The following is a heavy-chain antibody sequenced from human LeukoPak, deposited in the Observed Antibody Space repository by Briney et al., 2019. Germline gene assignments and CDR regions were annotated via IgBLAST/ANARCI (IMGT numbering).Heavy chain of an antibody. Sequence: GGSLRLSCVVSGFTFSDFHMSWLRQAPGKGLEWISYITNSGSDVEYADSVKGRFTISWDNAKKSLYLEMNTLRAEDTAIYYCACPYRSRFDYWGQGTLVTVSS. CDR3: ACPYRSRFDY. J-gene: IGHJ4*02. CDR2: ITNSGSDV. V-gene: IGHV3-11*01. CDR1: GFTFSDFH. D-gene: IGHD6-13*01.